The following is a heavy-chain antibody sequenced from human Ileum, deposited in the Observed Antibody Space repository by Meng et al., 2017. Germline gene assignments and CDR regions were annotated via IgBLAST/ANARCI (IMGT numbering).Heavy chain of an antibody. CDR1: GFTFSSYS. Sequence: EVQLMEAGGGLVKPGGSLRLSCAASGFTFSSYSMNWVRQAPGKGLEWVSSISSTSGYIYYADSVKGRFTISRDNAKNSLYLQMNSLRAEDTAVYYCASDYWGQGTVVTVSS. CDR3: ASDY. CDR2: ISSTSGYI. J-gene: IGHJ4*02. V-gene: IGHV3-21*01.